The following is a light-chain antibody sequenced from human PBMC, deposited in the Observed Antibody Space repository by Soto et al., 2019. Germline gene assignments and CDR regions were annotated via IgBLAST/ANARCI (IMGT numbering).Light chain of an antibody. CDR2: GAS. CDR1: QSVTSDY. J-gene: IGKJ2*01. CDR3: HSYGYGRAT. V-gene: IGKV3-20*01. Sequence: DIVLTQSPGSLSLSPGERATLSCRASQSVTSDYLAWYQQKPGQPPRLLIYGASNRATGIPDRFSGSGSGTDFTLTISRLEPEDSAVYLCHSYGYGRATFGQGTKLEIK.